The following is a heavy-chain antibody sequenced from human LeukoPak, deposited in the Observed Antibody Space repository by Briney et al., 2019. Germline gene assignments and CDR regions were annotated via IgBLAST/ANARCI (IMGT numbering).Heavy chain of an antibody. Sequence: GGSLRLSCATSGFTFSSYEMNWVRQAPGKGLVWVSRINSDGSSTSYADSVKGRFTISRDNAKNTLYLQMNSLRAEDTAVYYCARDAGYSGAFDIWGQGTMVTVSS. CDR1: GFTFSSYE. CDR2: INSDGSST. J-gene: IGHJ3*02. V-gene: IGHV3-74*01. CDR3: ARDAGYSGAFDI. D-gene: IGHD5-12*01.